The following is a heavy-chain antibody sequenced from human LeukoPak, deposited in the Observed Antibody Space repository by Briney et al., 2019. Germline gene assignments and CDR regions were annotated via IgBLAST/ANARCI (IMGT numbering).Heavy chain of an antibody. CDR1: GFIFRSYS. CDR2: ISSRSSYI. Sequence: PGGSLRLSCAASGFIFRSYSMTWVRQAPGKGLEWASSISSRSSYIYYADSVKGRFTISRDNAKNSLYLQMNSLRAEDTAVYYCARDNRFGEFGLAYYYYGMDVWGQGTTVTVSS. D-gene: IGHD3-10*01. J-gene: IGHJ6*02. V-gene: IGHV3-21*01. CDR3: ARDNRFGEFGLAYYYYGMDV.